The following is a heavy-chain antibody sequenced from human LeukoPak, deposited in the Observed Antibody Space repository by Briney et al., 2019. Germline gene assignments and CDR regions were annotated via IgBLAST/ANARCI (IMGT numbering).Heavy chain of an antibody. J-gene: IGHJ3*02. Sequence: GGSLRLSCAASGFTFSSYFMSWVRQAPGKGLEWVSAVSGSGSRTYHADSVKGRFTISRDNSKNTLYLQMNSLRAEDTAVYYCAKIRFGDDAFDIWGQGTMVTVSS. V-gene: IGHV3-23*01. CDR1: GFTFSSYF. CDR2: VSGSGSRT. D-gene: IGHD3-10*01. CDR3: AKIRFGDDAFDI.